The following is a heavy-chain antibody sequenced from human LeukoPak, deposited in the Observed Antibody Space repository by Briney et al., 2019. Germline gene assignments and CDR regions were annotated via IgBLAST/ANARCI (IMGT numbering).Heavy chain of an antibody. D-gene: IGHD2-2*02. CDR1: GFTFSSYG. V-gene: IGHV3-30*18. CDR2: ISYDGSNK. Sequence: GGSLRLSCAASGFTFSSYGMHWVRQAPGKGLEWVAVISYDGSNKYFADSVKGRFTISRDNSKNTLHLQMNSLRAEDTAVYYCAKTLLIPHYHYAMDVWGQGTTVTVSS. J-gene: IGHJ6*02. CDR3: AKTLLIPHYHYAMDV.